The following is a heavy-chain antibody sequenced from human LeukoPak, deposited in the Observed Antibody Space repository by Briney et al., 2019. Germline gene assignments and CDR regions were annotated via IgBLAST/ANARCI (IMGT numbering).Heavy chain of an antibody. J-gene: IGHJ4*02. Sequence: GGSLRLSCAASGFIFSSYGMHWVRQAPGKGLEWLGLIKRKTEGATTDYSAPVKSRFIISRDDSENTLYLQMSSLNTEDTAVYFDFWSQGTLVTVSS. V-gene: IGHV3-15*01. CDR3: F. CDR1: GFIFSSYG. CDR2: IKRKTEGATT.